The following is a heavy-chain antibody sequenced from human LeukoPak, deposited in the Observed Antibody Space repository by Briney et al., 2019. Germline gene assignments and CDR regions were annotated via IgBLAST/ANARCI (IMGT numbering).Heavy chain of an antibody. CDR1: GFTVSSNY. V-gene: IGHV3-53*01. CDR3: ARVWLTGPFYYFDY. Sequence: GGSLRLSCAASGFTVSSNYLSWVRQAPGKGLEWVSAIYSGGSTYYADSVKGRFTISRDNYKNTLYLQMHSLRAEDTAVYYCARVWLTGPFYYFDYWGQGTLVTVSS. D-gene: IGHD1-20*01. CDR2: IYSGGST. J-gene: IGHJ4*02.